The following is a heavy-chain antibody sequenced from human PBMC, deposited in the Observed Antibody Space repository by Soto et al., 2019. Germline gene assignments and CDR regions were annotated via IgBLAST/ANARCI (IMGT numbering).Heavy chain of an antibody. CDR3: AEDGIRGFCSVSAFLLNRSSDL. V-gene: IGHV3-48*02. D-gene: IGHD2-15*01. J-gene: IGHJ2*01. Sequence: GRGLEWVTYISSSSTSIYYADSVKGRFTISRDNAKNSLYLQMNSLRDEDTAFFFRAEDGIRGFCSVSAFLLNRSSDL. CDR2: ISSSSTSI.